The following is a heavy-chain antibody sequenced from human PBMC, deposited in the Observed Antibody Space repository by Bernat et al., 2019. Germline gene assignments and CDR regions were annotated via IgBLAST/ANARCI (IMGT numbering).Heavy chain of an antibody. V-gene: IGHV3-21*01. Sequence: EVQLVESGGGLVKPGGSLRLSCAASGFTFSSYNMNWVRQAPGKGLEWVSSISSDSSYIYYTDSVKGRFTISRDNAKNSLYLQMNSLRAEDTAVYYCARDQVYTSGCPSYWGQGTLVTVSS. CDR3: ARDQVYTSGCPSY. CDR1: GFTFSSYN. D-gene: IGHD6-19*01. CDR2: ISSDSSYI. J-gene: IGHJ4*02.